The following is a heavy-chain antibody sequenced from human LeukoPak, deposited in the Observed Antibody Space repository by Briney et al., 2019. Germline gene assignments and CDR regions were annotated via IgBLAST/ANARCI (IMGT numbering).Heavy chain of an antibody. V-gene: IGHV3-64*02. CDR1: GFTFSNYA. D-gene: IGHD2-21*02. J-gene: IGHJ4*02. CDR3: ARGKPHIVVVTAILDY. Sequence: GGSLRLSCVASGFTFSNYAMHWVRQAPGKGLEYVSAISSDGGSTYYADSVKGRFTISRDNAKNSLYLQMNSLRAEDTAVYYCARGKPHIVVVTAILDYWGQGTLVTVSS. CDR2: ISSDGGST.